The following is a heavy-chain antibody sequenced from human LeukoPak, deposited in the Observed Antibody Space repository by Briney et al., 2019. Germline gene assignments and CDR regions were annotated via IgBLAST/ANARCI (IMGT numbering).Heavy chain of an antibody. D-gene: IGHD3-3*01. V-gene: IGHV3-11*04. CDR1: GFTFSDYY. CDR3: AREFWSGYYSSDY. CDR2: ISNSGSDI. Sequence: GGSLRLSCAASGFTFSDYYMSWIRQAPGKGLEWLSYISNSGSDIYYLDSVEGRFTISRDNAKNSLYLQMNSLRVDDTAVYYCAREFWSGYYSSDYWGQGTLVTVSS. J-gene: IGHJ4*02.